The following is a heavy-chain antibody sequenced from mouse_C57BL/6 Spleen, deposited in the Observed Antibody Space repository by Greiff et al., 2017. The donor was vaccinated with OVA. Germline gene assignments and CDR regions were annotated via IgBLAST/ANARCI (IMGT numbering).Heavy chain of an antibody. CDR1: GYAFSSSW. D-gene: IGHD1-1*01. CDR2: IYPGDGDT. V-gene: IGHV1-82*01. J-gene: IGHJ1*03. CDR3: ARNYYGSSYGYFDV. Sequence: VQGVESGPELVKPGASVKISCKASGYAFSSSWMNWVKQRPGKGLEWIGRIYPGDGDTNYNGKFKDKATLTADKSSSTAYMQLSSLTSEDSAVYFCARNYYGSSYGYFDVWGTGTTVTVSS.